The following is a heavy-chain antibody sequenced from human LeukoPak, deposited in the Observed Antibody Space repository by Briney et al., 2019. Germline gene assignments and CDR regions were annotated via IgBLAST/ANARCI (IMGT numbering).Heavy chain of an antibody. V-gene: IGHV3-7*01. J-gene: IGHJ4*02. CDR1: GFTFSSYW. CDR3: ARDKIEGPTKLDY. Sequence: GGSLRLSCAASGFTFSSYWMSWVRQAPGKGLEWVANIKQDESEKYVDSLKGRFTISRGNAKNSPYLQMNSLRAEDTAVYYCARDKIEGPTKLDYWGQGILVTVSS. CDR2: IKQDESEK. D-gene: IGHD1-1*01.